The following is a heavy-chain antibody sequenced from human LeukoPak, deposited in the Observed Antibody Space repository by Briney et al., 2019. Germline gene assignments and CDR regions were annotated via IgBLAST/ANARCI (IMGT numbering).Heavy chain of an antibody. CDR2: IGIAGDT. CDR3: IRGGIQVSGIDAFDI. Sequence: GGSLRLSCAASGFTFSSYDMHWVRQAPGKGLEWVSAIGIAGDTYFPDSVKGRFIISRENAKNSMYLQMNSLKDGDTAVYYCIRGGIQVSGIDAFDIWGQGTMVTVSS. D-gene: IGHD5/OR15-5a*01. J-gene: IGHJ3*02. V-gene: IGHV3-13*01. CDR1: GFTFSSYD.